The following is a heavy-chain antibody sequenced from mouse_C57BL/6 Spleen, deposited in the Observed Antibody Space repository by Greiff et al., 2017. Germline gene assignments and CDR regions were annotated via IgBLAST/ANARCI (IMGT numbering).Heavy chain of an antibody. CDR3: ARQAGTIYYAMDY. V-gene: IGHV1-19*01. CDR1: GYTFTDYY. CDR2: INPYNGGT. Sequence: SGPVLVKPGASVKMSCKASGYTFTDYYMNWVKQSHGKSLEWIGVINPYNGGTSYNQKFKGKATLTVDKSSSTAYMELNSLTSEDSAVYYCARQAGTIYYAMDYWGQGTSVTVSS. J-gene: IGHJ4*01. D-gene: IGHD4-1*01.